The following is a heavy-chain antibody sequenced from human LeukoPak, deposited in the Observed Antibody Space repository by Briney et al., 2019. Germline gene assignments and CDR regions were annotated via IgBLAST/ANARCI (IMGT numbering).Heavy chain of an antibody. CDR3: ARGPHYDSWSGQAEFDP. Sequence: KPSETLSLTCAVYGGSFGGYYWSWIRHPPGKGLEWIGEINHSGSTNYNPSLRSLVTTSVDTSKNQFSLKLSSVTAADTAVYYCARGPHYDSWSGQAEFDPWGQGTLVTVSS. CDR2: INHSGST. J-gene: IGHJ5*02. D-gene: IGHD3-3*01. V-gene: IGHV4-34*01. CDR1: GGSFGGYY.